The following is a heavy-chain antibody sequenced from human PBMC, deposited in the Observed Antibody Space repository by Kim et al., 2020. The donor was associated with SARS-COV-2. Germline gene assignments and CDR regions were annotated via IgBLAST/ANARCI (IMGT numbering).Heavy chain of an antibody. D-gene: IGHD2-15*01. Sequence: GGSLRLSCAASGFTFSSYAMHWVRQAPGKGLEWVAVISYDGSNKYYADSVKGRFTISRDNSKNTLYLQMNSLRAEDTAVYYCARDPVVDYYYYYGMDVWGQGTTVTVSS. J-gene: IGHJ6*02. V-gene: IGHV3-30*04. CDR1: GFTFSSYA. CDR3: ARDPVVDYYYYYGMDV. CDR2: ISYDGSNK.